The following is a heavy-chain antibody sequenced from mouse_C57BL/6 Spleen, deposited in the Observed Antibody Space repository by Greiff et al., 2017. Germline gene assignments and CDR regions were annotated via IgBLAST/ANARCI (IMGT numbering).Heavy chain of an antibody. D-gene: IGHD1-1*01. V-gene: IGHV1-15*01. CDR1: GYTFTDYE. J-gene: IGHJ2*01. CDR2: IDPETGGT. CDR3: SITTVPTTKVDYDMDY. Sequence: QVQLQQSGAELVRPGASVTLSCKASGYTFTDYEMHWVKQTPVHGLEWIGAIDPETGGTAYNQKFKGKAILTADKSSSTAYMELRSLTSEDSAVYYCSITTVPTTKVDYDMDYWGQGTTLTVSS.